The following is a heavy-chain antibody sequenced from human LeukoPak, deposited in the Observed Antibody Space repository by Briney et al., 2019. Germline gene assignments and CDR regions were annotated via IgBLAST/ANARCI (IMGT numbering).Heavy chain of an antibody. Sequence: GGSLRLSCAASGFTFSTYSMSWVRQAPGKGLEWVSYISGSSDATYYADSVKGRFTISRDNAKNSLHLQMNSLRDEDTAVYYCARIPGGYYYAMDVWGQGTTVTVSS. J-gene: IGHJ6*02. CDR1: GFTFSTYS. V-gene: IGHV3-48*02. D-gene: IGHD3-16*01. CDR2: ISGSSDAT. CDR3: ARIPGGYYYAMDV.